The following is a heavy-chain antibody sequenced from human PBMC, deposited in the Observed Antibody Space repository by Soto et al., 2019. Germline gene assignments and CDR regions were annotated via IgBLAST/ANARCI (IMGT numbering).Heavy chain of an antibody. Sequence: ETLSLTCTVSGGSISSSSYYWGWIRQPPGKGLEWIGSIYYSGSTYYNPSLKSRVTISVDTSKNQFSLKLSSVTAADTAVYYCATGNHYYDSSGYLWSYYYYYGMNVWGQGTTVTVSS. CDR2: IYYSGST. CDR3: ATGNHYYDSSGYLWSYYYYYGMNV. D-gene: IGHD3-22*01. CDR1: GGSISSSSYY. J-gene: IGHJ6*02. V-gene: IGHV4-39*01.